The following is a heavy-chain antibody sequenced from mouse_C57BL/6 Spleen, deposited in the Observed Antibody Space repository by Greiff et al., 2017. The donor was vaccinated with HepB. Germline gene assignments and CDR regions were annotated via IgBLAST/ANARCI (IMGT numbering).Heavy chain of an antibody. J-gene: IGHJ4*01. Sequence: DVQLVESGGGLVQPGGSLSLSCAASGFTFTDYYMSWVRQPPGKALEWLGFIRNKANGYTTEYSASVKGRFTISRDNSQSIIYLQMNALRAEDSATYYCARYSEAYYYAMDYWGQGTSVTVSS. CDR1: GFTFTDYY. CDR3: ARYSEAYYYAMDY. CDR2: IRNKANGYTT. V-gene: IGHV7-3*01.